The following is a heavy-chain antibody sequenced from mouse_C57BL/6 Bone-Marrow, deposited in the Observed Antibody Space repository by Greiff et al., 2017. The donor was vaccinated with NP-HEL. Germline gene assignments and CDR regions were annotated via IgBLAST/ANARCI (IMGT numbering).Heavy chain of an antibody. Sequence: VQLQQSGPELVKPGASVKISCKASGYTFTDYYMNWVKQSPGKSLEWIGDINPNNGGTSYNQKFKGKATLTVDKSSSTAYMELRSLTSEDSAVYYCAREGYSNSYAMDYWGQGTSVTVSS. CDR3: AREGYSNSYAMDY. J-gene: IGHJ4*01. D-gene: IGHD2-5*01. CDR2: INPNNGGT. CDR1: GYTFTDYY. V-gene: IGHV1-26*01.